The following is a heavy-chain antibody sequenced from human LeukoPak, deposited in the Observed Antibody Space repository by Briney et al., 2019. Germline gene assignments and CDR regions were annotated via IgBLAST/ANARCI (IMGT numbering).Heavy chain of an antibody. V-gene: IGHV3-23*01. CDR3: AKEPGIAAAAQNNWFDP. CDR1: GFIFSNYA. Sequence: GGSLRLSCAASGFIFSNYAMSWVCQAPGKGLEWVSIISGSGGSTYYVDSMKGRFTIFRDNSKNTLYLQMNSLRADDTAVYYCAKEPGIAAAAQNNWFDPWGQGTLVTVSS. J-gene: IGHJ5*02. D-gene: IGHD6-13*01. CDR2: ISGSGGST.